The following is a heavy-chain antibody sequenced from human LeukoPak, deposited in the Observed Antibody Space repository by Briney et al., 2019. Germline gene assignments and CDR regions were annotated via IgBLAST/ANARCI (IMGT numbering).Heavy chain of an antibody. CDR3: AKSGITIWSFDY. CDR1: GFTLSDYY. D-gene: IGHD3-3*01. CDR2: ISSSGSTT. Sequence: GGSLRLSRAPSGFTLSDYYMSWIRQAPGKGLEWVSYISSSGSTTYYADSVKGRFTISRDNSKNTLYLQSISLRAEDTAVYYCAKSGITIWSFDYWGQGTLVTVSS. V-gene: IGHV3-11*01. J-gene: IGHJ4*02.